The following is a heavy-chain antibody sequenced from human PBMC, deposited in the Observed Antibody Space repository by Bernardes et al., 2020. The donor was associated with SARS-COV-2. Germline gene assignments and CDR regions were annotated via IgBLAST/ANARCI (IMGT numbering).Heavy chain of an antibody. CDR3: ARDGSNYEIDY. CDR2: ISSGGSPT. Sequence: GGSLRLSCAASGFRFSKYGMHWVRQAPGQGLEWVAFISSGGSPTYYIDSVKGRFTISRDDSQNTVFLHMSSLRVDDTAVFYCARDGSNYEIDYWGRGTLVTVSP. V-gene: IGHV3-33*01. J-gene: IGHJ4*02. D-gene: IGHD2-15*01. CDR1: GFRFSKYG.